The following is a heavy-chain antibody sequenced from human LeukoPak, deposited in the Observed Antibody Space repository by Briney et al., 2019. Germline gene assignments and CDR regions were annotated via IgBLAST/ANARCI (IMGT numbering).Heavy chain of an antibody. J-gene: IGHJ4*02. Sequence: PSETLSLTCTVSGGSITGYYWSWIRQPPGKGPEWIGYIYYSGSTNYNPSLKSRVTISVDTSKNQFSLKLSSVTAADTAVYYCARQNPAAAGQGLDYWGQGALVTVSS. CDR3: ARQNPAAAGQGLDY. CDR1: GGSITGYY. D-gene: IGHD6-13*01. CDR2: IYYSGST. V-gene: IGHV4-59*08.